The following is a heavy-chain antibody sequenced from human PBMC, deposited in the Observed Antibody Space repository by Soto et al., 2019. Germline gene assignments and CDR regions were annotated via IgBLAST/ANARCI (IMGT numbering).Heavy chain of an antibody. CDR1: GGSISSGDYY. CDR3: ARAFRGITMVRGTTAWFDP. CDR2: IYYSGST. J-gene: IGHJ5*02. V-gene: IGHV4-30-4*01. D-gene: IGHD3-10*01. Sequence: SETLSLTCTVSGGSISSGDYYWSWIRQPPGKGLEWIGYIYYSGSTYYNPSLKSRVTISVDTSKNQFSLKLSSVTAADTAVYYRARAFRGITMVRGTTAWFDPWGQGTLVTVSS.